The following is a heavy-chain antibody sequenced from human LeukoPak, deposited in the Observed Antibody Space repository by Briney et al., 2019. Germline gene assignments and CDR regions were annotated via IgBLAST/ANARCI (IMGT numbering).Heavy chain of an antibody. D-gene: IGHD5-12*01. CDR2: ISYDGSNK. Sequence: GGSLRLSCAASGFTFSSYGMHWVRQAPGKGLEWVAVISYDGSNKYYADSVKGRFTISRDNAKNSLYLQMNSLRAEDTAVYYCARFPGYSGYDWPNWFDPWGQGTLVTVSS. CDR3: ARFPGYSGYDWPNWFDP. V-gene: IGHV3-30*03. CDR1: GFTFSSYG. J-gene: IGHJ5*02.